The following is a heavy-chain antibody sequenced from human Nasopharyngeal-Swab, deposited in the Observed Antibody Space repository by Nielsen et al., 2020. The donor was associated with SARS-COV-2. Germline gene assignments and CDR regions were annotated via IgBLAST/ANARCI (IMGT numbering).Heavy chain of an antibody. V-gene: IGHV3-21*01. Sequence: GGSLRLSCAASGFTFSSYSMNWVRQAPGKGLEWVSSISSSSSYIYYADSVKGRFTIFRDNSKSTLYLQMNALTAEDTAVYYCARDFYGSGTFYPGFWGQGTLVTVS. CDR2: ISSSSSYI. CDR1: GFTFSSYS. D-gene: IGHD3-10*01. J-gene: IGHJ4*02. CDR3: ARDFYGSGTFYPGF.